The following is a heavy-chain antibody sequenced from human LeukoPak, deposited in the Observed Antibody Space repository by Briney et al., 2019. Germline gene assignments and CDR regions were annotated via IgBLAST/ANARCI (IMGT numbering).Heavy chain of an antibody. D-gene: IGHD3-16*02. CDR2: FDPEDGET. CDR1: GYTLSELS. Sequence: ASVKVSCKVSGYTLSELSMHWVRHAPGKGLELMGGFDPEDGETIYAQKFQGRVTITEDTSTDTPYMELSSLRSEDTAVYYCATVRGMITFGGVIPYYFDYWGQGTLVTVSS. CDR3: ATVRGMITFGGVIPYYFDY. V-gene: IGHV1-24*01. J-gene: IGHJ4*02.